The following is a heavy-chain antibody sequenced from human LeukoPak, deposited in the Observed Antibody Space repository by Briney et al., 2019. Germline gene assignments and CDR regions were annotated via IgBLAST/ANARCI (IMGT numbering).Heavy chain of an antibody. D-gene: IGHD3-16*02. CDR2: IYPGDSDT. CDR3: ATSNYDYVWGSYRYEPLDS. CDR1: GYSFTSYW. Sequence: GESLKISCKGSGYSFTSYWIGWVRQMPGKGLEWMGIIYPGDSDTRYSPSFQGQVTISADKSISTAYLQWSSLKASDTAMYYCATSNYDYVWGSYRYEPLDSWGQGTLVTVSS. V-gene: IGHV5-51*01. J-gene: IGHJ4*02.